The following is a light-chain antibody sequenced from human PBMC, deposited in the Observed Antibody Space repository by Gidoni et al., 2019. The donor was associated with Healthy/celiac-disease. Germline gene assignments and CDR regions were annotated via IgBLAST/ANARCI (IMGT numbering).Light chain of an antibody. Sequence: DIQMTQSPSTLSASVGDSVTITCRASQSISSWLAWYQQKPGKAPKLLIDTASSLESGVPSRFSGSGSGTEFTLTISSLQPDDFATYYCQQYNSYSWTFGQGTKVEIK. CDR3: QQYNSYSWT. J-gene: IGKJ1*01. CDR1: QSISSW. V-gene: IGKV1-5*03. CDR2: TAS.